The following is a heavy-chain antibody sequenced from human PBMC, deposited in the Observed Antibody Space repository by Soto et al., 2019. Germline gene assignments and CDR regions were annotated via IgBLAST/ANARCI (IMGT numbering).Heavy chain of an antibody. CDR1: GFTLSRYG. V-gene: IGHV3-30*06. D-gene: IGHD1-1*01. CDR2: ISFEGNPQ. J-gene: IGHJ6*02. Sequence: GGSLRLCCAASGFTLSRYGMHWVRKAPGKGLEWVAVISFEGNPQYYADSVKGRFTISRDNSKDTLSLQIHSLRPEDTSVYYCARGAEHQLLSRDYFYGMDVWGQGTTVTVSS. CDR3: ARGAEHQLLSRDYFYGMDV.